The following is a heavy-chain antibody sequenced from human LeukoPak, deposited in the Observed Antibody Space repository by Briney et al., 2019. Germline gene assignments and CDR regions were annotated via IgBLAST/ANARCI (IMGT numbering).Heavy chain of an antibody. V-gene: IGHV3-48*03. CDR3: ARGTAVRFGELLY. CDR2: ISSSGSTI. D-gene: IGHD3-10*01. Sequence: GGSLRLSCAASGFTFSSYEMNWVRQAPGKGLEWVSYISSSGSTIYYADSVRGRFTISRDNAKNSLYLQMNSLRAEDTAVYYCARGTAVRFGELLYWGQGTLVTVSS. J-gene: IGHJ4*02. CDR1: GFTFSSYE.